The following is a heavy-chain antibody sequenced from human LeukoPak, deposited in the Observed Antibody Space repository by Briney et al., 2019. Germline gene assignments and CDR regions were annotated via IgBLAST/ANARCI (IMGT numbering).Heavy chain of an antibody. D-gene: IGHD2-2*01. CDR1: GFDFNIYS. V-gene: IGHV3-21*01. CDR2: ISSRSIYI. J-gene: IGHJ3*01. CDR3: SRDLDCTVTTCYGGDDGFDL. Sequence: PGGSLRLSCAASGFDFNIYSMNWVRQAPGRGLEWVASISSRSIYIYYPDSLRGRFTIYRDNAEKSLYLQMNDLRAEDTAVYYCSRDLDCTVTTCYGGDDGFDLWGQGTMVTVSS.